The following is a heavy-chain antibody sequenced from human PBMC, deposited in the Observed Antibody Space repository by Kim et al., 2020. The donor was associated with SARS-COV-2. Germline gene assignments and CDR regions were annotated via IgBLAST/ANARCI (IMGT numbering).Heavy chain of an antibody. CDR3: ARNNWNDAPLFWFDP. V-gene: IGHV1-18*01. CDR1: GYTFTSYG. J-gene: IGHJ5*02. D-gene: IGHD1-1*01. Sequence: ASVKVSCKASGYTFTSYGISWVRQAPGQGLEWMGWISAYNGNTNYAQKLQGRVTMTTDTSTSTAYMELRSLRSDDTAVYYCARNNWNDAPLFWFDPWGQGTLVTVSS. CDR2: ISAYNGNT.